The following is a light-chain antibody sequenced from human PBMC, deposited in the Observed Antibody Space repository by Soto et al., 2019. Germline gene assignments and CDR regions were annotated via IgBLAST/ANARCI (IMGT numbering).Light chain of an antibody. V-gene: IGKV1-39*01. CDR1: QSISSY. CDR3: QQSYRTPLT. Sequence: DIQMTQSPSSLSASVGDRVTITCRASQSISSYLNWYQQKPGKAPKLLIYAASSLQRGVPSRFSGSGSGTDFTLTISSLQPEDFATYYCQQSYRTPLTFGPGTKVDIK. CDR2: AAS. J-gene: IGKJ3*01.